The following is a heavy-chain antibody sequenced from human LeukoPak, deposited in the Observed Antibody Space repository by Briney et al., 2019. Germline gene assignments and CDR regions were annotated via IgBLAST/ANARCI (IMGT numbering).Heavy chain of an antibody. CDR3: ARDSATMITFGGVIANGAFDI. V-gene: IGHV4-59*01. CDR1: GGSISSYY. D-gene: IGHD3-16*02. J-gene: IGHJ3*02. Sequence: SETLSLTCTVSGGSISSYYWSWIRQPPGKGLEWIGYIYYSGSTNYNPSLKSRVTISVDTSKNQFSLKLSSVPAAEPAVYYCARDSATMITFGGVIANGAFDIWGQGTMVTVSS. CDR2: IYYSGST.